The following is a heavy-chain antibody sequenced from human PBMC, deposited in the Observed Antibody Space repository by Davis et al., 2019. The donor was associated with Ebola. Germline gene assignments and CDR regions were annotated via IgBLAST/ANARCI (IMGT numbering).Heavy chain of an antibody. J-gene: IGHJ4*02. D-gene: IGHD3-10*01. V-gene: IGHV1-18*01. CDR1: GYTFTSYD. Sequence: ASVKVSCKASGYTFTSYDINWVRQATGQGLEWMGWISAYNGNTNYAQKLQGRVTMTTDTSTSTAYMELRSLRSDDTAVYYCARGADYYGSGSSDYWGQGTLVTVSS. CDR3: ARGADYYGSGSSDY. CDR2: ISAYNGNT.